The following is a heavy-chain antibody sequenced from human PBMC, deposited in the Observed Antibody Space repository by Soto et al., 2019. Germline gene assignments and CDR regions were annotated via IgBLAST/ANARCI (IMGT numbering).Heavy chain of an antibody. V-gene: IGHV3-15*07. D-gene: IGHD1-26*01. Sequence: LRLSCAASGFAFSTYSMNWVRQAPGKGLEWVGRIKSKTDGGTIDYAAPVKGRFTISRDDSKNTLYLQMNSLKTEDTAVYYCTTDLSGSYYTPIDDYWGQGTLVTVSS. CDR2: IKSKTDGGTI. CDR3: TTDLSGSYYTPIDDY. CDR1: GFAFSTYS. J-gene: IGHJ4*02.